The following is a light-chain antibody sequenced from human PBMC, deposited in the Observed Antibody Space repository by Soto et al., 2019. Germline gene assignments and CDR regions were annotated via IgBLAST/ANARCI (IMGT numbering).Light chain of an antibody. CDR2: STN. J-gene: IGLJ3*02. CDR1: SGSVSISYY. Sequence: QTVVTQEPSFSVSPGGTVTLTCGLSSGSVSISYYPSWYQQTPGQAPRTLIYSTNTRSSAVPDRFSGSILGNKAALTITGAQADDESEYYCVLYMGSGTWMFGGGTKLTVL. CDR3: VLYMGSGTWM. V-gene: IGLV8-61*01.